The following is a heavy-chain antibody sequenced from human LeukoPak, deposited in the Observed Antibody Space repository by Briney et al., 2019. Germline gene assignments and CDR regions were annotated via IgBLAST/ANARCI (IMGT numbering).Heavy chain of an antibody. CDR1: GFTFSTYW. J-gene: IGHJ4*02. Sequence: GGSLRLSCAASGFTFSTYWMSWVRQAPGKGLEWVANIKQDGSEKYYLDSVKGRFTISRDNAKNSLYLQMNSLRAEDTAVFYCARHSFGYSGYDSLFDYWGQGTLVTVSS. CDR2: IKQDGSEK. V-gene: IGHV3-7*01. D-gene: IGHD5-12*01. CDR3: ARHSFGYSGYDSLFDY.